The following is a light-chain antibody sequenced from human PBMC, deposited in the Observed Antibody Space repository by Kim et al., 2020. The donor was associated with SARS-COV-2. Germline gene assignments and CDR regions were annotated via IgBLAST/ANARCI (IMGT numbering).Light chain of an antibody. CDR2: AAS. Sequence: ASVGDRVTITCRASKGISSYLAWYQQKPGKAPKLLIYAASTLQSGVPSRFSGSGSGTDFTLTISSLQPDDFATYYCQQLNSYPLTFGGGTKVDIK. V-gene: IGKV1-9*01. CDR3: QQLNSYPLT. CDR1: KGISSY. J-gene: IGKJ4*01.